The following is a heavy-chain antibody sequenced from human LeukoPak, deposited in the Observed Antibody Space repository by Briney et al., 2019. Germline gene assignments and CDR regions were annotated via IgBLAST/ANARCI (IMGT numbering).Heavy chain of an antibody. CDR2: IRASGGST. CDR3: AKDRNYPIVVVINGWFDP. Sequence: GGSLRLSCEASGFTFSNYAMSWVRQAPGKGLEWVSSIRASGGSTYCADSVKGRFTISRDNSKNTLYLQMNSLRAEDTAVYYCAKDRNYPIVVVINGWFDPWGQGTLVTVSS. CDR1: GFTFSNYA. D-gene: IGHD3-22*01. J-gene: IGHJ5*02. V-gene: IGHV3-23*01.